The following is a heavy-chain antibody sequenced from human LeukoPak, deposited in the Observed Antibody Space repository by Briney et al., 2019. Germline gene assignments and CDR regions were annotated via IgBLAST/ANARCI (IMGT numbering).Heavy chain of an antibody. CDR3: ARDFGYSYGFSSGMDV. J-gene: IGHJ6*04. Sequence: GGSLRLSCAASGFTFSSYEMNWVRQAPGKGLEWVSYISSSGSTIYYADSVKGRFTISRDNAKNSLYLQMNSLRAEDTAVYYCARDFGYSYGFSSGMDVWGKGTTVTVSS. D-gene: IGHD5-18*01. V-gene: IGHV3-48*03. CDR2: ISSSGSTI. CDR1: GFTFSSYE.